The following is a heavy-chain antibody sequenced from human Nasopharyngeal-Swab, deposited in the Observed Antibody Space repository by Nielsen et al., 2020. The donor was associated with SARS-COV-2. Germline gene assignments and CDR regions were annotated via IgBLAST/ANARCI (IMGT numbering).Heavy chain of an antibody. J-gene: IGHJ4*02. CDR3: AKAPRSGWPALEDY. D-gene: IGHD6-19*01. CDR2: ISGSDYST. Sequence: GESLKISCAASGFTFNTYAISWVRQAPGKGLEWVSVISGSDYSTKYADSVKGRFTISRDNSKNTVNLQMNSLRAEDTAVYYCAKAPRSGWPALEDYWGQGTLVTVSS. CDR1: GFTFNTYA. V-gene: IGHV3-23*01.